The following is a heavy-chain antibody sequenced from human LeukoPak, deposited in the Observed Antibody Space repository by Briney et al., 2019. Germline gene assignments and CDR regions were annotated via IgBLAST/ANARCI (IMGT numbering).Heavy chain of an antibody. V-gene: IGHV3-23*01. CDR3: AKSVYGSGNY. J-gene: IGHJ4*02. Sequence: GGSLRLSCAASGFTISSYGMSWVRQAPGKGLEWVSSISGGTTYYADSVKGRFTISRGNSKNIVPLQMNSLRAEDTAVYYCAKSVYGSGNYWGQGTLVTVSS. CDR1: GFTISSYG. D-gene: IGHD3-10*01. CDR2: ISGGTT.